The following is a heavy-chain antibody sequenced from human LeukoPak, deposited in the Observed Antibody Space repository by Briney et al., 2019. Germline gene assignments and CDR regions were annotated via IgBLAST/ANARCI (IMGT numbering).Heavy chain of an antibody. V-gene: IGHV3-21*01. CDR3: ASAPGGYYDILTGYYYFDC. CDR2: ISSSSSYI. D-gene: IGHD3-9*01. CDR1: GFTFSSYS. Sequence: GGSLRLSCAASGFTFSSYSMNWVRQAPGKGLEWVSSISSSSSYIYYADSVKGRFTISRDNAKNSLYLQMNSLRAEDTAVYYCASAPGGYYDILTGYYYFDCWGQGTLVTVSS. J-gene: IGHJ4*02.